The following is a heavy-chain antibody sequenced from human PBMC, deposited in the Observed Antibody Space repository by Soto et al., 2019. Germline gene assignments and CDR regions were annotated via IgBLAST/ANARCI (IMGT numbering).Heavy chain of an antibody. V-gene: IGHV1-18*01. CDR3: ARVGQELWFGLAGLDP. J-gene: IGHJ5*02. Sequence: ASVKVSFKASGYTFTSYGISWVRQAPGQGLEWMGWTSAYNGNTNYAQKLQGRVTMTTDTSTSTAYMELRSLRSDDTAVYYCARVGQELWFGLAGLDPWGQGTLVTVSS. D-gene: IGHD3-10*01. CDR2: TSAYNGNT. CDR1: GYTFTSYG.